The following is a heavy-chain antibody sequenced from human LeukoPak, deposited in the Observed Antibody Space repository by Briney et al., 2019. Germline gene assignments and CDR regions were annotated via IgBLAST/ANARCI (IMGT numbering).Heavy chain of an antibody. J-gene: IGHJ5*02. V-gene: IGHV4-38-2*01. CDR1: GYSINSAYY. CDR2: MYHSGIT. Sequence: SETLSHTCAVSGYSINSAYYWGWIRQPPGKGLEWIASMYHSGITYYNSSLKSRATISVDTSKNQFSLKLNSVTAADTSIYYCARLTPGKNWFDPWGHGTLVTVSS. D-gene: IGHD3-10*01. CDR3: ARLTPGKNWFDP.